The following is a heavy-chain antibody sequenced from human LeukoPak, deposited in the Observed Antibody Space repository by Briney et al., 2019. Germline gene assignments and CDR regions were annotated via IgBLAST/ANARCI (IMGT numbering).Heavy chain of an antibody. Sequence: GGALRLSCAASGFTFSSDAMSWVRQAPGKGLEWVSAISGSGGSTYYADSVKGRFTISRDNSKNTLYLQMNSRRAEDTAVYYCAKDQAEYYYDSSGYWLYWGQGTLVTVSS. CDR3: AKDQAEYYYDSSGYWLY. CDR2: ISGSGGST. J-gene: IGHJ4*02. D-gene: IGHD3-22*01. CDR1: GFTFSSDA. V-gene: IGHV3-23*01.